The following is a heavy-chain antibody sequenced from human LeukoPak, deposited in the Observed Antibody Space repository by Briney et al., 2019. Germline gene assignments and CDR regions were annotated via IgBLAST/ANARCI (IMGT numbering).Heavy chain of an antibody. Sequence: GESLKISCKGSGYSFTNYWIGWVRQMPGKGLEWMGIIYPGDSDTTYSPSFQGQVTISADKSISTAYLQWSSLKASDTAMYYCARHDQYYYDTSGSIDYWGQGTLVTVSS. CDR1: GYSFTNYW. CDR3: ARHDQYYYDTSGSIDY. CDR2: IYPGDSDT. J-gene: IGHJ4*02. V-gene: IGHV5-51*01. D-gene: IGHD3-22*01.